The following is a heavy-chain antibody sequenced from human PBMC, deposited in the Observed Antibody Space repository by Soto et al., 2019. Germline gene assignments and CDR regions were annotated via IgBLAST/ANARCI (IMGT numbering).Heavy chain of an antibody. J-gene: IGHJ6*02. CDR2: ISYDGILK. D-gene: IGHD3-10*01. V-gene: IGHV3-30*18. Sequence: QVHLVESGGGVVQPGRSLRLSCEASGFTFSAFGMHWVSQAPGKGLEWVAIISYDGILKYYADSVKGRFTISRDTSKSALYLQMNSLRPEDTAVYYCAKDFKISGGHYGSLNYYYGMDVWGQGTTVTVSS. CDR3: AKDFKISGGHYGSLNYYYGMDV. CDR1: GFTFSAFG.